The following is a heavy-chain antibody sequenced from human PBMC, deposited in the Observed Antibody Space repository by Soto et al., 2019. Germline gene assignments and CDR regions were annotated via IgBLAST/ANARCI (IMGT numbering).Heavy chain of an antibody. CDR1: GFTFSSYA. CDR2: ISGSGGST. Sequence: GGSLRLSCAASGFTFSSYAMSWVRQAPGKGLEWVSAISGSGGSTYYADSVKGRFTISSDNSKNTLYLQMNSLRAEDTAVYYCAKDEPRIMITFGGVIATPPTYDYWGQGTLVTVSS. D-gene: IGHD3-16*02. CDR3: AKDEPRIMITFGGVIATPPTYDY. J-gene: IGHJ4*02. V-gene: IGHV3-23*01.